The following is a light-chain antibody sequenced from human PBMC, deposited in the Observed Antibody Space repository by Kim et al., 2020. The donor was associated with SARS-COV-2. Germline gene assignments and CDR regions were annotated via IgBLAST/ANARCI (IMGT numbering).Light chain of an antibody. CDR3: QAWDSSTVV. J-gene: IGLJ2*01. CDR2: QDS. CDR1: KLGDKY. Sequence: SYELTQPPSVSVSPGQTANITCSGNKLGDKYACWYQQKPGQSPVLVIYQDSKRPSGIPERFSGSNSGSTATLAISGTQAMDEADYYCQAWDSSTVVFGGGTQLTVL. V-gene: IGLV3-1*01.